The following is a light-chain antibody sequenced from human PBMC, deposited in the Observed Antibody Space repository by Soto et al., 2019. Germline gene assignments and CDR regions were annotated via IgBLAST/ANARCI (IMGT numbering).Light chain of an antibody. Sequence: DIHLTQSPSFLSASVGDRVTITCRASQGIASSLAWYQQKAGKAPKLLIYAASTLESWVTSRFSGSGPGTEFTLTISSLQPEDFAIYYCQQFNSYPLTFGGGTKVEIK. CDR2: AAS. J-gene: IGKJ4*01. CDR1: QGIASS. V-gene: IGKV1-9*01. CDR3: QQFNSYPLT.